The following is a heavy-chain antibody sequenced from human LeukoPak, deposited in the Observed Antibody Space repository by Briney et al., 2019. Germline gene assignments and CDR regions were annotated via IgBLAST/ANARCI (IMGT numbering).Heavy chain of an antibody. Sequence: SETLSLTCAVSGGSISSSNWWSWVRQPPGKGLEWIGEIYHSGSTNYNPSLKSRVTISVDTSKNQFSLKLSSVTAADTAVYYCARVFDSGSQAYFYYMDVWGKGTTVTIFS. D-gene: IGHD3-10*01. V-gene: IGHV4-4*02. CDR3: ARVFDSGSQAYFYYMDV. J-gene: IGHJ6*03. CDR2: IYHSGST. CDR1: GGSISSSNW.